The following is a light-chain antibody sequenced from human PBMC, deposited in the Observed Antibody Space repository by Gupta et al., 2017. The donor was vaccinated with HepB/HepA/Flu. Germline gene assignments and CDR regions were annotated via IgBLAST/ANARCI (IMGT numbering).Light chain of an antibody. CDR3: QQDDNLPIT. V-gene: IGKV1-33*01. CDR2: DAS. Sequence: DIQMTQSPSSLSASVGDRVTITCQASQDISNYLNWYQQKPGKAPKLLIYDASNLETGVPSRFSGSASGTDFTFTISILHPEDLATYYCQQDDNLPITFGQGTKVEIK. J-gene: IGKJ2*01. CDR1: QDISNY.